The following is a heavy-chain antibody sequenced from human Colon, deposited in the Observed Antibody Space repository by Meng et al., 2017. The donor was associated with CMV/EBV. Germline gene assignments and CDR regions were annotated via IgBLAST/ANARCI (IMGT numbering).Heavy chain of an antibody. CDR3: GKNRVES. Sequence: GGSLRLSCAASGFSFSNFWMSWVLQAPGKGLEWVANIKQDGSEQFYADSVKGRFTISRDNAKNSLYLQMNSLSAGDTALYYCGKNRVESWGQGTLVTVSS. CDR1: GFSFSNFW. CDR2: IKQDGSEQ. D-gene: IGHD1-14*01. J-gene: IGHJ4*02. V-gene: IGHV3-7*01.